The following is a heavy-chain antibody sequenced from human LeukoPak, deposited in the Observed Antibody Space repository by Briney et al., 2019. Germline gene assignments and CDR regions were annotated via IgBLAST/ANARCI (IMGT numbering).Heavy chain of an antibody. V-gene: IGHV3-30*02. Sequence: PGGSLRLSCAASGFTFRSFGMHWVRQTPGKGLEWVAFIGYDGSHKEYADSMKGRFTISRDNSKNTLYLQINSLRVEDTAVYYCARENTPFSSWYYFDYWGQGTLVTVSS. CDR3: ARENTPFSSWYYFDY. J-gene: IGHJ4*02. CDR2: IGYDGSHK. CDR1: GFTFRSFG. D-gene: IGHD6-13*01.